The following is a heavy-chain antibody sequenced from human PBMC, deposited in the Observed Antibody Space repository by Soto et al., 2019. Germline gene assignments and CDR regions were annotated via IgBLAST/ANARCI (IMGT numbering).Heavy chain of an antibody. CDR2: IYYSGST. CDR1: GGSISSYY. J-gene: IGHJ6*02. CDR3: ARTYYDILGGLYV. Sequence: SETLSLTCTVSGGSISSYYWSWIRQPPGKGLEWIGYIYYSGSTNYNPSLKSRVTISVDTSKNQFSLKLSSVTAADTAVYYCARTYYDILGGLYVWSQGTTVTVS. V-gene: IGHV4-59*01. D-gene: IGHD3-9*01.